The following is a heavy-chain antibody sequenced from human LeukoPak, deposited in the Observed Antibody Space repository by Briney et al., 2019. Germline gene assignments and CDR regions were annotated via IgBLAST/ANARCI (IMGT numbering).Heavy chain of an antibody. CDR2: IYYSGST. CDR1: GFTFSTYSMN. D-gene: IGHD5-12*01. CDR3: ARHSGVYNWFDP. V-gene: IGHV4-39*01. J-gene: IGHJ5*02. Sequence: PGGSLRVSCAASGFTFSTYSMNWVRQAPGKGLEWIGSIYYSGSTYYNPSLKSRVTISVDTSKNQFSLKLSSVTAADTAVYYCARHSGVYNWFDPWGQGTLVTVSS.